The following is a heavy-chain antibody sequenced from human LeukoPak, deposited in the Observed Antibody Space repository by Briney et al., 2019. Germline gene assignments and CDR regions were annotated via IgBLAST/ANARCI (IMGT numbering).Heavy chain of an antibody. Sequence: ASVKVSCKASGYTFTNFDINWVRQAPGQGLEWMGWINTNTGNPTYAQGFTGRFVFSLDTSVSTAYLQISSLKAEDTAVYYCASEVAGYVDYWGQGTLVTVSS. CDR1: GYTFTNFD. CDR3: ASEVAGYVDY. D-gene: IGHD6-19*01. CDR2: INTNTGNP. J-gene: IGHJ4*02. V-gene: IGHV7-4-1*02.